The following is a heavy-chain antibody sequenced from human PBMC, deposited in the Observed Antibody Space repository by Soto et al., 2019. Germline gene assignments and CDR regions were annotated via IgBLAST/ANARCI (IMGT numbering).Heavy chain of an antibody. CDR2: TYYSRRT. V-gene: IGHV4-39*01. J-gene: IGHJ4*02. Sequence: RQPPGAGLECIGSTYYSRRTFYNSSLRSRLTLSVDTSKNQFSLSLSSVTAADTAVYYCERHTHWPPLVEWGQGMLVTAS. CDR3: ERHTHWPPLVE.